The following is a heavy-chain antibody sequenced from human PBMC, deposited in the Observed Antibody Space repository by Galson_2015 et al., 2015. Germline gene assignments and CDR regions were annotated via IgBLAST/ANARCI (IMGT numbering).Heavy chain of an antibody. V-gene: IGHV5-51*03. J-gene: IGHJ6*02. CDR2: IYPGDSDT. CDR3: ARRGPTAVAGSYGMDV. D-gene: IGHD6-19*01. Sequence: QSGAEVKKPGEFLKISCKGSGYSFSNYWIGWVRQMPGKGLEWMGIIYPGDSDTRYSPSFQGQVTISADKSISTAYLQWSSLKASDTAMYYCARRGPTAVAGSYGMDVWGQGTTVTVS. CDR1: GYSFSNYW.